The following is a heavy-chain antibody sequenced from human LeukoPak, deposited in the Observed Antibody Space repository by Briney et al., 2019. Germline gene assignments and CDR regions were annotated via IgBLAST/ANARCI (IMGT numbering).Heavy chain of an antibody. J-gene: IGHJ6*03. V-gene: IGHV4-38-2*02. CDR3: ARRGVTPNYYMDV. D-gene: IGHD2-21*02. CDR1: GYSISSGYY. CDR2: IYHSGST. Sequence: PSETPSLTCTVSGYSISSGYYWGWIRQPPGKGLEWIGSIYHSGSTYFNPSLKSRVTISVDTSKNQFSLKLSSVTAADTAVYYCARRGVTPNYYMDVWGKGTTVTVSS.